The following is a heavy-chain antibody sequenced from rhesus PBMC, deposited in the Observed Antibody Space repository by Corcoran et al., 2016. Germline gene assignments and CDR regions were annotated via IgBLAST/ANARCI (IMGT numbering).Heavy chain of an antibody. CDR2: IYGSGSST. J-gene: IGHJ4*01. Sequence: QLQLQESGPGLVKPSETLSVTCAVSGGSISSSYWSWIRQAPGKGLEWIGYIYGSGSSTNYNPSLKSRVTLSVDTSKHQLSLKLSSVTAADTAVYYCASGAAAGRRFDYWGQGVLVTVSS. D-gene: IGHD6-25*01. V-gene: IGHV4-169*02. CDR3: ASGAAAGRRFDY. CDR1: GGSISSSY.